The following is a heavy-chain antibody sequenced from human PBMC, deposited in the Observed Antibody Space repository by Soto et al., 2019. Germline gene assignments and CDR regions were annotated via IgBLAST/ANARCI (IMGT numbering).Heavy chain of an antibody. Sequence: PSETLSVTCTVSGGSISSGGYSWSWIRQPPGKGLEWIGYIYHSGSTYYNPSLKSRVTISVDKSKNQFSLKLSSVTAADTAVYYCARAGYNWNPMAYYYYYYGMDVWGPGTTVTVSS. J-gene: IGHJ6*02. D-gene: IGHD1-20*01. CDR1: GGSISSGGYS. V-gene: IGHV4-30-2*01. CDR3: ARAGYNWNPMAYYYYYYGMDV. CDR2: IYHSGST.